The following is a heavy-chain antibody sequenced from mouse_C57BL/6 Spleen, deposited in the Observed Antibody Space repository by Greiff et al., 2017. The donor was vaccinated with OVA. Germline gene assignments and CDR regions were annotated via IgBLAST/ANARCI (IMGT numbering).Heavy chain of an antibody. CDR2: IDPSDSYT. J-gene: IGHJ1*03. V-gene: IGHV1-59*01. CDR3: ARVLHYYGSSPYWYFDV. CDR1: GYTFTSYW. Sequence: VQLQQPGAELVRPGTSVKLSCKASGYTFTSYWMHWVKQRPGQGLEWIGVIDPSDSYTNYNQKFKGKATLTVDTSSSTAYMQLSSLTSEDSAVYYCARVLHYYGSSPYWYFDVWGTGTTVTVSS. D-gene: IGHD1-1*01.